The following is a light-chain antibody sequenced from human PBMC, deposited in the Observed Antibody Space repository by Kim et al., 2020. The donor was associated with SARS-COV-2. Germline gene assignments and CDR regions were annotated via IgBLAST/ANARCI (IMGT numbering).Light chain of an antibody. V-gene: IGKV3-20*01. CDR1: QRFTSSY. CDR2: GAS. Sequence: SPGERATLSYRASQRFTSSYFAWYQQKPGQSPRLLIYGASSRATGIPDRFSGSGSGTDFTLTISRLEPEDFAVYYCQQYGSSPRTFGQGTKVDIK. J-gene: IGKJ1*01. CDR3: QQYGSSPRT.